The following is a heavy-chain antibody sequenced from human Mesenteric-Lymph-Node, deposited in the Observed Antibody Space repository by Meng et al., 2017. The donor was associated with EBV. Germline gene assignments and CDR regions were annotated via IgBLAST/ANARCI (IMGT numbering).Heavy chain of an antibody. Sequence: QLQLQESGSGLVKPSQTLSPTCAVSGGSISSGGYSWSWIRQPPGKGLEWFGYMHHSGSTYYNPSLQSRVTISLDRSKNQFSLKLSSVTAADTAVYYCASSAGLDSGYDSEYFQQWGQGTLVTVSS. J-gene: IGHJ1*01. CDR1: GGSISSGGYS. CDR2: MHHSGST. CDR3: ASSAGLDSGYDSEYFQQ. D-gene: IGHD5-12*01. V-gene: IGHV4-30-2*01.